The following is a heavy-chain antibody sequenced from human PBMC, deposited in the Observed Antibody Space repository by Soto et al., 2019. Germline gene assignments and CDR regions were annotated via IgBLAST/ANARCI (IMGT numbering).Heavy chain of an antibody. CDR3: AYNWNLYNWFDP. Sequence: SETLSLTCAVSGGSISGSNWWSWVRQPPGKGLEWIGEIYHSGSTNYNPSLKSRITINPDTSKNQFSLQLNSVTPEDTAVYYCAYNWNLYNWFDPWGQGTLVTVSS. J-gene: IGHJ5*02. CDR1: GGSISGSNW. CDR2: IYHSGST. D-gene: IGHD1-20*01. V-gene: IGHV4-4*02.